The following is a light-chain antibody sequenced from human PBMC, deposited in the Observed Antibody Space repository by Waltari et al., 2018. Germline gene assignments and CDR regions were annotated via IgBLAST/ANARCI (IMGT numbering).Light chain of an antibody. CDR1: SSDVGGYNY. Sequence: QSALTQPASVSESPGQSITISCTGTSSDVGGYNYVSWYQHHPGKAPKLMIYDVSHRRSGFSARFSGSKSRNAASLTISGLQVDDEADYFCSSYTGIITWVFGGGTKLTVL. V-gene: IGLV2-14*03. CDR2: DVS. J-gene: IGLJ3*02. CDR3: SSYTGIITWV.